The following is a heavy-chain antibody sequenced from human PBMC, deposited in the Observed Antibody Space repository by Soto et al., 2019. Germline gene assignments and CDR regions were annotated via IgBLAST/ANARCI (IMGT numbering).Heavy chain of an antibody. D-gene: IGHD1-1*01. V-gene: IGHV3-7*01. CDR2: IKGDGSEK. CDR1: GFTFTSRW. J-gene: IGHJ4*02. Sequence: EVQLVESGGGLVQPGGSLRLSCAASGFTFTSRWMNWVRQAPGKGLEWVANIKGDGSEKTCGDSVKGRFTISRDNAKNSLYLQMNNLRAEDTAVYYRATNSGAETFDSWGQGTLVTVSS. CDR3: ATNSGAETFDS.